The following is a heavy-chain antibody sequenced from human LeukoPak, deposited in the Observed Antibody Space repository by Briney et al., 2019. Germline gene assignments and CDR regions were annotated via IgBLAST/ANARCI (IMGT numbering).Heavy chain of an antibody. V-gene: IGHV2-70*04. D-gene: IGHD6-19*01. CDR2: IAWGDDK. CDR3: AWPHGGSGWYYLDY. CDR1: GFSVSSDGMR. J-gene: IGHJ4*02. Sequence: SGPALVKPTQTLTLNCTFSGFSVSSDGMRVSWIRQPPGKALEWLAGIAWGDDKFYSTPLKTRLTISKDTSKNPVVLTMTHMDPLDTATYYCAWPHGGSGWYYLDYWGQGILVTVSS.